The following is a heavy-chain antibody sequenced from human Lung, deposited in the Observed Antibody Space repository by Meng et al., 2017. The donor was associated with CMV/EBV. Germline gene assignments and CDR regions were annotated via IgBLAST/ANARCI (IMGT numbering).Heavy chain of an antibody. CDR3: ARHFPSGLDGFDI. CDR1: AYTFIGYN. J-gene: IGHJ3*02. D-gene: IGHD3-3*02. V-gene: IGHV1-2*02. CDR2: VNPNSGVT. Sequence: ASVKVSXKASAYTFIGYNMHWVRQAPGQGLEWVGWVNPNSGVTGYAQKFLGRVTMTSDTSITTAYMELTRLTYDDTAVYYCARHFPSGLDGFDIWGQG.